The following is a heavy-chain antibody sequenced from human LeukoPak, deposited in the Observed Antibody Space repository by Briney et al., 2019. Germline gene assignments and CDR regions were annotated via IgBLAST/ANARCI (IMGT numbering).Heavy chain of an antibody. D-gene: IGHD3-22*01. J-gene: IGHJ4*02. CDR1: GGSISSYF. CDR3: ARDGHYYDSSGLDY. V-gene: IGHV4-59*01. Sequence: SETLSLTCTVAGGSISSYFWNWIRQPPGRGLEGLGYIYYSGSTNYNPFLKSRVTISVDTSKNQFSLKLSSVTAADTAVYYCARDGHYYDSSGLDYWGQGTLVTVSS. CDR2: IYYSGST.